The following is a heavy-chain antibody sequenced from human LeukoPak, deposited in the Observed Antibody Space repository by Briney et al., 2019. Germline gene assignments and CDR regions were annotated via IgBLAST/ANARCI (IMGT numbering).Heavy chain of an antibody. CDR2: IKSKTDGGTT. D-gene: IGHD2-15*01. V-gene: IGHV3-15*01. J-gene: IGHJ4*02. CDR3: TIGYRQGYCSGGSCYWSYYFDY. Sequence: GGSLRLSCAASGFTFSNALMSWVRQAPGKRLDWVGLIKSKTDGGTTDYAAPVKGRFTISRDDSKNTLYLQMNSLKTEDSAVYYCTIGYRQGYCSGGSCYWSYYFDYWGQGTLVTVSS. CDR1: GFTFSNAL.